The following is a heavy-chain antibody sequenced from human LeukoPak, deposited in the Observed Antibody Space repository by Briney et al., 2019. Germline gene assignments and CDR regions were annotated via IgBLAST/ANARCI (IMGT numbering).Heavy chain of an antibody. CDR1: GFTFSSYA. V-gene: IGHV3-23*01. Sequence: PGGSLRLSCAASGFTFSSYAMSWVREAPGKGLEWVSAISGSGGSTYYADSVKGRFTISIDNSKNTLYLQMNSLRAEDTAVYYCAKDRPYYDSSGYYGLFDYRGQATLVTVSS. CDR2: ISGSGGST. J-gene: IGHJ4*02. D-gene: IGHD3-22*01. CDR3: AKDRPYYDSSGYYGLFDY.